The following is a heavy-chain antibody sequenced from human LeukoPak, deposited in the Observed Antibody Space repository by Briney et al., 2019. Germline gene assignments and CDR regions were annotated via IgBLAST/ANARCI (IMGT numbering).Heavy chain of an antibody. Sequence: GGSLRLSCATSGFTFSDSRMTWVRQAPGKGLQWVANINRDGTEKHFLDSMEGRFTISRDNRKKSLYLQMNSLRPQDTAVYFCVRGDWYFESWGQGTLVTVSS. CDR3: VRGDWYFES. J-gene: IGHJ4*02. D-gene: IGHD2-21*01. V-gene: IGHV3-7*04. CDR1: GFTFSDSR. CDR2: INRDGTEK.